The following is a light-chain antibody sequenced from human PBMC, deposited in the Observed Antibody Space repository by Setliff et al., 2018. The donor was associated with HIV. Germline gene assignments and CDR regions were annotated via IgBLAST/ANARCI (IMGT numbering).Light chain of an antibody. J-gene: IGLJ1*01. V-gene: IGLV2-11*01. CDR1: SSDVGAYSF. CDR3: CSYAGTDTYI. Sequence: QSVLTQPRSVSGSPGQSVTFSCTGSSSDVGAYSFASWYQQHPGKAPKLIIYDVYRRPSVVPDRFSGSKSGDTASLTISGLQSEDEADYYCCSYAGTDTYIFGSGTKVTVL. CDR2: DVY.